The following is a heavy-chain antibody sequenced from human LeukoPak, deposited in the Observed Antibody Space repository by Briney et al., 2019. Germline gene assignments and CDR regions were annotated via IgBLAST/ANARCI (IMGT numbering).Heavy chain of an antibody. CDR3: AKDPTAGLTTVTLGH. V-gene: IGHV3-23*01. D-gene: IGHD4-17*01. CDR2: ISGSGGST. CDR1: GFTSSSYA. J-gene: IGHJ4*02. Sequence: GGSLRLSCAASGFTSSSYAMSWVRQAPGKGLVCVSAISGSGGSTYYADSVKGRFTISRDNSKNTLYLQMNSLRAEDAAVYYCAKDPTAGLTTVTLGHWGQGTLVTVSS.